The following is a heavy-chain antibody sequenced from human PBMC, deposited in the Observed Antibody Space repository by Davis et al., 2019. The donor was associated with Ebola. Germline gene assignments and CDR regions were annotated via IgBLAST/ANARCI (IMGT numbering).Heavy chain of an antibody. J-gene: IGHJ5*02. Sequence: GESLKISCKGSGYSPPSYWIVWVRQMPGKGLEWMGIIHPGESDARYSPSLQGQVTISTAKSISTAYLQWSSLKASDTAMYYCARQSGAAVDRPWFDPWGQGTLVTVSS. D-gene: IGHD2-15*01. CDR3: ARQSGAAVDRPWFDP. CDR1: GYSPPSYW. CDR2: IHPGESDA. V-gene: IGHV5-51*01.